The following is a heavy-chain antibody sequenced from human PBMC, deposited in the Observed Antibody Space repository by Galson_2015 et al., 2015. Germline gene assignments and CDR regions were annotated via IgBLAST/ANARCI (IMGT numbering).Heavy chain of an antibody. V-gene: IGHV1-8*01. CDR1: GYTFTSYD. J-gene: IGHJ5*02. Sequence: SVKVSCKASGYTFTSYDINWVRQATGQGLEWMGWMNPNSGNTGYAQKFQGRVTMTRNTSISTAYMELSSLRSEDTAVYYCARGRSFSRPDWNFAWFDPWGQGTLVTVSS. D-gene: IGHD1-7*01. CDR2: MNPNSGNT. CDR3: ARGRSFSRPDWNFAWFDP.